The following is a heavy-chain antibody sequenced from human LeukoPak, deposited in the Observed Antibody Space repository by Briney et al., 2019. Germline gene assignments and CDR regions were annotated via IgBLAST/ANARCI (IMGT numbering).Heavy chain of an antibody. CDR1: GYSFIDYW. J-gene: IGHJ4*02. CDR3: ARSTSGSFDS. CDR2: IYPGDSDS. Sequence: GESLKISCKASGYSFIDYWIGWVRQTPAKGLEWMAIIYPGDSDSRYTYSPSLQGQVTISADKSISTTYLQWSSLKASDTAMYYCARSTSGSFDSWGQGTPVTVSS. V-gene: IGHV5-51*01. D-gene: IGHD3-10*01.